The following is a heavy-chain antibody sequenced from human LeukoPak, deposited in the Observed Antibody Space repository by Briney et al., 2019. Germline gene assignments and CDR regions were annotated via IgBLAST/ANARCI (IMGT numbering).Heavy chain of an antibody. J-gene: IGHJ4*02. CDR3: ARGASADY. CDR2: IKQDGSEK. CDR1: GFAFSSYW. Sequence: GSLRLSCAASGFAFSSYWMSWVRQAPGKGLEWVANIKQDGSEKYYVDSVRGRFTISRDNAKNSLFLQMNSLRAENTAVYYCARGASADYWGQGTLVTVSS. V-gene: IGHV3-7*01.